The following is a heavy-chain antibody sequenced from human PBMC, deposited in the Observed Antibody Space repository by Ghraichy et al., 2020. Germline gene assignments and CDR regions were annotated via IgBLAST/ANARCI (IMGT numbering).Heavy chain of an antibody. Sequence: GESLNISCAASGFTVSSNDMSWVRQAPGKGLEWVSVIYSGGSTYYADSVKGRFTISRDNSKNTLYLQMNSLRAEDTAVYYCARGRLQVLITYYYYMDVWGKGTTVTVSS. J-gene: IGHJ6*03. CDR1: GFTVSSND. CDR3: ARGRLQVLITYYYYMDV. CDR2: IYSGGST. D-gene: IGHD3-22*01. V-gene: IGHV3-53*01.